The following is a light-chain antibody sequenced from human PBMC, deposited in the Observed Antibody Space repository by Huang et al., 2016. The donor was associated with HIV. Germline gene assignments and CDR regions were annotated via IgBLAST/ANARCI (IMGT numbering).Light chain of an antibody. J-gene: IGKJ1*01. CDR1: QGISNS. V-gene: IGKV1-NL1*01. CDR2: STS. Sequence: DIQMTQSPSSLSAFVGDTVTITCRASQGISNSVAWYQQKPGKAPKLLLYSTSRLESGVPSRFRGGGSGTDYTLTINSLQPDDSATYYCQQYYTSPTFGQGSKVEIK. CDR3: QQYYTSPT.